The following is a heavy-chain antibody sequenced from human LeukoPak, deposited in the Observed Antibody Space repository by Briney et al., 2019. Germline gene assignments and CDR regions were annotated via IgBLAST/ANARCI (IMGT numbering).Heavy chain of an antibody. Sequence: GGSLRLSCAASGFPFSSHPMHWLRQTPAKGLEWLALIGFDGKNKYYADSVKGRFTVSRDNTVNTIYLQLNSVREEDMGTYYCAKQRATTRNFEKWGQGTV. CDR1: GFPFSSHP. CDR2: IGFDGKNK. D-gene: IGHD1-7*01. CDR3: AKQRATTRNFEK. V-gene: IGHV3-30*02. J-gene: IGHJ1*01.